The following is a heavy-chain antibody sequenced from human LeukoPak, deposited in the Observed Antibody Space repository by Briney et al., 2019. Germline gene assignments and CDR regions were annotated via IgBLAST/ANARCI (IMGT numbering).Heavy chain of an antibody. CDR1: GFTFSSYA. CDR3: AKAALVVPAAMPDY. J-gene: IGHJ4*02. V-gene: IGHV3-23*01. D-gene: IGHD2-2*01. CDR2: ISGSGGST. Sequence: GRSLRLSCAASGFTFSSYAMSWVRQAPGKGLEWVSAISGSGGSTYYADSVKGRFTISRDNSKNTLYLQMNSLRAEDTAVYYCAKAALVVPAAMPDYWGQGTLVTVSS.